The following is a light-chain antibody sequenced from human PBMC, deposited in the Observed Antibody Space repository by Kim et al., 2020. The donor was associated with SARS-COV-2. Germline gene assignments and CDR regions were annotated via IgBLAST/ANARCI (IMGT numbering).Light chain of an antibody. V-gene: IGKV3-11*01. CDR1: QMWRTS. CDR3: HYHCPWTPT. CDR2: DVS. J-gene: IGKJ4*01. Sequence: YAEERAPLYWRAGQMWRTSVGWYQLKPGQAPSLIIFDVSSRVTGTPARLSGTGSGTDFTLTISSLEPEDFAVYYCHYHCPWTPTFGGGTKVDIK.